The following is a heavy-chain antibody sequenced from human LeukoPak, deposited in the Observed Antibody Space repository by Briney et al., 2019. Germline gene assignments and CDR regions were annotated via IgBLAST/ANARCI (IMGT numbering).Heavy chain of an antibody. D-gene: IGHD4-23*01. V-gene: IGHV4-59*01. CDR2: IDYSGST. Sequence: SETLSLTCTVSGGSISIYYWNWIRQPPGKGLEWIGYIDYSGSTNYNPSLKSRVTISVDTSKSQFSLKMRSVTAADTAVYYCAGVYRWAFDYWGQGTLVTVSS. CDR1: GGSISIYY. J-gene: IGHJ4*02. CDR3: AGVYRWAFDY.